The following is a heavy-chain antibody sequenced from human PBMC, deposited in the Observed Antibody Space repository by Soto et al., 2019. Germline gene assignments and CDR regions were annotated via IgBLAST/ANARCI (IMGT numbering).Heavy chain of an antibody. CDR2: ISGNSNYI. V-gene: IGHV3-21*06. CDR1: GFTFSDYK. CDR3: AREPVGATKYDF. D-gene: IGHD1-26*01. Sequence: SGGSLRLSCAASGFTFSDYKMNWVRQAPGKGLEWVSSISGNSNYIYYADSLQGRFTISRDNAKNLLHLQMNSLRAEDTATYYCAREPVGATKYDFWGQGALVTVSS. J-gene: IGHJ4*02.